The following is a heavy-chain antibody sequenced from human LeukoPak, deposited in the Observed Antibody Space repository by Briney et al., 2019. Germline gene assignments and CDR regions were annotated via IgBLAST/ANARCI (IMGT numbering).Heavy chain of an antibody. CDR3: ARVRTAGTGGNVFDY. V-gene: IGHV3-7*01. D-gene: IGHD6-13*01. CDR2: IKQDGSEK. Sequence: GGSLRLSCAASGFTFSSYWMSWVRQAPGKGLEWVANIKQDGSEKYYVDSVKGRFTISRDNAKNSLYLQMNSLRAEDTAVYYCARVRTAGTGGNVFDYWGQGTLVTVSP. J-gene: IGHJ4*02. CDR1: GFTFSSYW.